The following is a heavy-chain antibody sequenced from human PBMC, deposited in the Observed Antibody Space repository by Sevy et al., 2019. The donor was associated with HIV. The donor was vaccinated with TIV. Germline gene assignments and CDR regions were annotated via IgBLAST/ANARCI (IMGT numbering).Heavy chain of an antibody. V-gene: IGHV1-69*13. CDR3: ARDHGGAMVRGVIRANYYYMDV. CDR1: GGTFSSYA. D-gene: IGHD3-10*01. J-gene: IGHJ6*03. Sequence: ASLKVSCKASGGTFSSYAISWVRQAPGQGLEWMGRIIPIFGTANYAQKFQGRVTITADESTSTAYMELSSLRSEDTAVYYCARDHGGAMVRGVIRANYYYMDVWGKGTTVTVSS. CDR2: IIPIFGTA.